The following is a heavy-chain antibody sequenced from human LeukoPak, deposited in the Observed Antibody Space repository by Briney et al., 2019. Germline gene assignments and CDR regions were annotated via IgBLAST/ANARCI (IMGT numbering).Heavy chain of an antibody. J-gene: IGHJ4*02. V-gene: IGHV3-30*03. CDR2: XSYVGXDK. CDR1: GFKXSXYG. D-gene: IGHD6-19*01. Sequence: GRSLRLSCAASGFKXSXYGMXWVXXPPGKXLEXVAXXSYVGXDKYYXXSXKXRFTISREHSKXTLYLQMNSLRPEDTAVYYCARGRINPRFLSGIAVAGTGGGHRRAFDYWGQGILVTVSS. CDR3: ARGRINPRFLSGIAVAGTGGGHRRAFDY.